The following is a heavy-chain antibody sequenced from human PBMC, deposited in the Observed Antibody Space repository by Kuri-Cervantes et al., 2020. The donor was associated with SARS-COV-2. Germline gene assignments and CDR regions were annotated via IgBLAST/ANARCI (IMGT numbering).Heavy chain of an antibody. D-gene: IGHD2-8*01. CDR1: GGSIRTYY. Sequence: SETLSLTCTVSGGSIRTYYWGWIRQPPGKGLEWIGYTYYSGSTNYNPPLKSRVTVSVDTSKNQFFLKLSSVTAADTAVYYCARLGKNCTNGICNTYHYYYMDVWGKGTTVTVSS. J-gene: IGHJ6*03. V-gene: IGHV4-59*01. CDR2: TYYSGST. CDR3: ARLGKNCTNGICNTYHYYYMDV.